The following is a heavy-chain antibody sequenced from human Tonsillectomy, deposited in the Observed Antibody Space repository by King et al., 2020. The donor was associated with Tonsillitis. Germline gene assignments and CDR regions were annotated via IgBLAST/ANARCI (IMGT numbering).Heavy chain of an antibody. D-gene: IGHD1-26*01. CDR2: MYNTGTT. Sequence: VQLQESGPGVVKPSETLSLTCTVSGGSISTSDQYWAWIRQPPGKGLEGIGYMYNTGTTFYNPSLKSRITISGGTSGNRFSLKLSSVTAADTAVYFCARYVSGSFDYWGQGALVTVSS. CDR3: ARYVSGSFDY. CDR1: GGSISTSDQY. J-gene: IGHJ4*02. V-gene: IGHV4-39*01.